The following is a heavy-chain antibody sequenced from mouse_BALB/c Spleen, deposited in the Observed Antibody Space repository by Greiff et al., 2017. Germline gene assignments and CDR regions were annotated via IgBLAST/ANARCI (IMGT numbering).Heavy chain of an antibody. D-gene: IGHD1-2*01. CDR1: GYTFTSYV. Sequence: EVQLQQSGPELVKPGASVKMSCKASGYTFTSYVMHWVKQKPGQGLAWIGYINPYNDGTKYNEKFKGKATLTSDKSSSTAYMELSSLTSEDSAVYYCARGGITTAVAYWGQGTLVTVSA. CDR2: INPYNDGT. V-gene: IGHV1-14*01. J-gene: IGHJ3*01. CDR3: ARGGITTAVAY.